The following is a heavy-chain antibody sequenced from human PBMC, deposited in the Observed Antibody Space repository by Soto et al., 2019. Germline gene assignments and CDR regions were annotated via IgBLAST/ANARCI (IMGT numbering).Heavy chain of an antibody. V-gene: IGHV1-2*02. Sequence: ASGKVSCKASGYTFIEYYLFWVRQAPGQGLEWVAWINPNSGGTTYAQKFQGRVTMTRDTSINTVYLELTGLQSDDTAVYFCSKSKSRWADSHHAWGQGSL. CDR2: INPNSGGT. CDR3: SKSKSRWADSHHA. J-gene: IGHJ5*02. D-gene: IGHD3-16*01. CDR1: GYTFIEYY.